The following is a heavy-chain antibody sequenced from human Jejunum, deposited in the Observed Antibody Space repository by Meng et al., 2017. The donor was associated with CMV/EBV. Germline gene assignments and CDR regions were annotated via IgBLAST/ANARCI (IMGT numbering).Heavy chain of an antibody. CDR1: GFTFSLYT. CDR3: VRDRYSGHELTYFDY. CDR2: ISYDGSNT. V-gene: IGHV3-30-3*01. D-gene: IGHD5-12*01. J-gene: IGHJ4*02. Sequence: GFTFSLYTMHWGRQAPGKGLGWVAVISYDGSNTFYADSVKGRFTISRDNSKSMLYMQMNSLRAEDTAVYYCVRDRYSGHELTYFDYWGQGTLVTVSS.